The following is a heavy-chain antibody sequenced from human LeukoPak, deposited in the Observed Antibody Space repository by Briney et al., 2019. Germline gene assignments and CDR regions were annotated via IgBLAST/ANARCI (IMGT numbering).Heavy chain of an antibody. CDR3: VAYTSSLRWFDP. J-gene: IGHJ5*02. CDR2: IYYGGTT. V-gene: IGHV4-39*07. D-gene: IGHD6-13*01. Sequence: KSSETLSLTCTVSDDSISSISFYWGWIRQPPGKGLEWIGSIYYGGTTYYNPSLESRVTMSLDTSKKQFSLRLRSVTAADTAVYYCVAYTSSLRWFDPWGQGTLVIVSS. CDR1: DDSISSISFY.